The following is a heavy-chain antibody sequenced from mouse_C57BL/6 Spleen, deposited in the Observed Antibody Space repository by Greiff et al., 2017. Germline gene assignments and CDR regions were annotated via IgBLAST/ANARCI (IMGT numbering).Heavy chain of an antibody. CDR3: ARCDYDGFYYAMDY. D-gene: IGHD2-4*01. CDR2: IHPNSGST. V-gene: IGHV1-64*01. Sequence: QVQLQQPGAELVKPGASVKLSCKASGYTFTSYWMHWVKQRPGQGLEWIGMIHPNSGSTNYNEKFKSKATLTVDKSSSTAYMQLSSLTSEDSAVYYCARCDYDGFYYAMDYWGQGTSVTVSS. J-gene: IGHJ4*01. CDR1: GYTFTSYW.